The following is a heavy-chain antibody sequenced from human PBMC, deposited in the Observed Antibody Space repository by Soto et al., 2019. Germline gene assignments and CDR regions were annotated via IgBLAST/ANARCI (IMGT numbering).Heavy chain of an antibody. Sequence: QLQLQESGPGLVKPSETLSLTCTVSGGSISSNLYYWGWVRQPPGKGLEWIGAVYYSGRTWYNPSLNSQVIISVDTLRNQFSLNLRSVTASDTAVYYCARQTGGFGYYFDYWGQGALVTVSS. V-gene: IGHV4-39*01. J-gene: IGHJ4*02. CDR2: VYYSGRT. D-gene: IGHD3-16*01. CDR3: ARQTGGFGYYFDY. CDR1: GGSISSNLYY.